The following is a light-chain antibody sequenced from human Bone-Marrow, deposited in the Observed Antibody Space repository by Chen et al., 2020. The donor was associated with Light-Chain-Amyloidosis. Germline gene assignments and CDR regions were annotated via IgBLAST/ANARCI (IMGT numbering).Light chain of an antibody. V-gene: IGLV2-14*01. CDR1: RSDVGGYNY. CDR3: SSFTSSNTWV. CDR2: EVT. J-gene: IGLJ3*02. Sequence: LTPPALGLGSPGQSHNGSCNGTRSDVGGYNYGPWYQQHPGKAPKLTLYEVTNRPPGVSNRVSGSKSGNTASLTISVLQAEDEADYYCSSFTSSNTWVFGGVTKLTVL.